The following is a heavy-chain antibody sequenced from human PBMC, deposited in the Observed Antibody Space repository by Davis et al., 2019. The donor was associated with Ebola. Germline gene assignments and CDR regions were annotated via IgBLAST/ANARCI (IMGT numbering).Heavy chain of an antibody. Sequence: GESLKISCEASGFSFRDTDMNWVRQPPGKGLEWVSNINGIGNSRSYADSVRGRFSVSRDNSKNTVDLQMDSLRVDDTAVYYCAREGGLHTSGHCGCFDDWGQGTLVTVSS. V-gene: IGHV3-23*01. CDR2: INGIGNSR. CDR1: GFSFRDTD. J-gene: IGHJ4*02. CDR3: AREGGLHTSGHCGCFDD. D-gene: IGHD3-22*01.